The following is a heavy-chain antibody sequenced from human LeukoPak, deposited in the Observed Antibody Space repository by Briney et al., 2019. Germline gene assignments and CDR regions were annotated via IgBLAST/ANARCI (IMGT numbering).Heavy chain of an antibody. CDR3: GRWSAAFDY. Sequence: GGSLRLSCAVSGFTFSNFWMGWVRQAPGSGLEYVANINQAGTEKYYVDSVKGRFTISRDNARNSVFLQMNSLRAEDTAVYYCGRWSAAFDYWGQGTLVTVSS. J-gene: IGHJ4*02. CDR1: GFTFSNFW. CDR2: INQAGTEK. D-gene: IGHD4-23*01. V-gene: IGHV3-7*01.